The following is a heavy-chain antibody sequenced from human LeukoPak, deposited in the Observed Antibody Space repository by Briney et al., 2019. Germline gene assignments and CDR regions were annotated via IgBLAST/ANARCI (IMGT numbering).Heavy chain of an antibody. V-gene: IGHV1-8*01. CDR2: MNPNNSDI. CDR3: VRVPPGTTIYAY. Sequence: ASVKVSCKASGYTFTSYHINWMRQAPGQGLEWVGWMNPNNSDIGYAQKFQGRVTMTRNTSIGTAYMELSSLRSEDTAIYYCVRVPPGTTIYAYWGQGTLVTVSS. J-gene: IGHJ4*02. CDR1: GYTFTSYH. D-gene: IGHD1-14*01.